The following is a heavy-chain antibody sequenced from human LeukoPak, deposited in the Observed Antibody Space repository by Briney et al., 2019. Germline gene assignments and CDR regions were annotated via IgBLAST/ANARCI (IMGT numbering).Heavy chain of an antibody. D-gene: IGHD5-24*01. Sequence: ASVKVSCQAAGYTFTSYVIHWVRQAPGQRLEWMGWINAGNGNTKYSQEFQDRVTITRDTSASTAYMELSSLRSEDTAVYYCARDNSARDEAWWFNPWGQGTLVTVSS. CDR2: INAGNGNT. CDR1: GYTFTSYV. J-gene: IGHJ5*02. V-gene: IGHV1-3*03. CDR3: ARDNSARDEAWWFNP.